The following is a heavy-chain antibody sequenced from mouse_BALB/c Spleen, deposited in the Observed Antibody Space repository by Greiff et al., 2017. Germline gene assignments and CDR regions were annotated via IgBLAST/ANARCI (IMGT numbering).Heavy chain of an antibody. CDR2: IDPSDSYT. V-gene: IGHV1-69*02. D-gene: IGHD1-1*02. CDR3: ARYGGNYFDY. J-gene: IGHJ2*01. Sequence: QVQLQQPGAELVKPGASVKLSCKASGYTFTSYWMHWVKQRPGQGLEWIGEIDPSDSYTNYNQKIKGKATLTVDKSSSTAYMQLSSLTSEDSAVYYCARYGGNYFDYWGQGTTLTVSS. CDR1: GYTFTSYW.